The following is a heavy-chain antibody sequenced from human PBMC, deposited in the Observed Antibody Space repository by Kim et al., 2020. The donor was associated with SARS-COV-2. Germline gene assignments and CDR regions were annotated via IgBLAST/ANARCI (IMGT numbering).Heavy chain of an antibody. V-gene: IGHV3-9*02. Sequence: GGSLRLSCVASGFNSGDYAMHWVRQAPGKGLEWVSGISWNSVIVDYADSVKGRFTISRDNAKNSLFLQMNALRTEDTAFYFCAKDLRHQSDPRWVQVGYFDYWGQGSLVIVSS. CDR2: ISWNSVIV. CDR3: AKDLRHQSDPRWVQVGYFDY. CDR1: GFNSGDYA. J-gene: IGHJ4*02. D-gene: IGHD1-26*01.